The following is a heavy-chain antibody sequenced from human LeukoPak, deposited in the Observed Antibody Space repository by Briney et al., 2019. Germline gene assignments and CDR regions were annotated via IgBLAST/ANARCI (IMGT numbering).Heavy chain of an antibody. CDR2: ISGSGGGT. V-gene: IGHV3-23*01. CDR3: APYCSGGSCYGVDY. Sequence: PGGSLRLSCAASGFTFSSYAMSWVRQAPGKGLEWVSAISGSGGGTYYADSVKGRFTISRDNSKNTLYLQMNSLRAEDTAVYYCAPYCSGGSCYGVDYWGQGTLVTVSS. CDR1: GFTFSSYA. J-gene: IGHJ4*02. D-gene: IGHD2-15*01.